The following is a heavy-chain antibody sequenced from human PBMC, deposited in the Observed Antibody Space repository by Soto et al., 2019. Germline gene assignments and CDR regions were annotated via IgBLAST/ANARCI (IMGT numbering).Heavy chain of an antibody. J-gene: IGHJ6*02. CDR1: GGTFSSYA. CDR3: AREEVVVAATVLVYYYYGMDV. D-gene: IGHD2-15*01. V-gene: IGHV1-69*13. Sequence: ASVKVSCKASGGTFSSYAISWVRQAPGQGLEWMGGIIPIFGTANYAQKFQGRVTITADESTSTAYMELSSLRSEDTAVYYCAREEVVVAATVLVYYYYGMDVWGQGTTVTV. CDR2: IIPIFGTA.